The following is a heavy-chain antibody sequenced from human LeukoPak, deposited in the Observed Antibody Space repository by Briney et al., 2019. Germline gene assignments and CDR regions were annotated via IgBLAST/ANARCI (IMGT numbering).Heavy chain of an antibody. J-gene: IGHJ4*02. D-gene: IGHD6-13*01. CDR1: GFTFSSYW. Sequence: PGGSLRLXCAASGFTFSSYWMSWVRQAPGKELEWVANIKQDGSEKYYVDSVKGRFTISRDNAKNSLYLQMNSLRAEDTAVYYCARGGKQQLVSGYFDYWGQGTLVTVSS. V-gene: IGHV3-7*01. CDR2: IKQDGSEK. CDR3: ARGGKQQLVSGYFDY.